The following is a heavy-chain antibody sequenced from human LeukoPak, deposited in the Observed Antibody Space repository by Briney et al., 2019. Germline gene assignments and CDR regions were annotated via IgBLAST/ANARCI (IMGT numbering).Heavy chain of an antibody. CDR3: AKDVEGYYYYYMDV. CDR2: ISYDGSNK. D-gene: IGHD1-1*01. Sequence: GGSLRLSCAASGFTFSSYGMHWVRQAPGKGLEWVAVISYDGSNKYYADSVKGRFTISRDNSKNTLYLQMNSLRAEDTAVYYCAKDVEGYYYYYMDVWGKGTTVTVSS. J-gene: IGHJ6*03. CDR1: GFTFSSYG. V-gene: IGHV3-30*18.